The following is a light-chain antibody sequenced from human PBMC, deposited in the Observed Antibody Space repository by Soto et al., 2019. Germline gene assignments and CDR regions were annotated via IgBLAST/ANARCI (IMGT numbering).Light chain of an antibody. V-gene: IGKV1-9*01. Sequence: DIQLTQSPSFLSASVGDRVTITSRASQVISSYLAWYQQKPGKAPKLLIYAASTLQSGVPSRFSGSGSGIDFTHTISSLQPEDFASYYCQQFSSYPRTFGQGTKLEIK. CDR3: QQFSSYPRT. J-gene: IGKJ2*01. CDR1: QVISSY. CDR2: AAS.